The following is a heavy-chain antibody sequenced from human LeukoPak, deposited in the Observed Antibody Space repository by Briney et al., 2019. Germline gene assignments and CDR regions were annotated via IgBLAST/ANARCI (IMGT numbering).Heavy chain of an antibody. D-gene: IGHD3-3*01. CDR3: ATLIRITIFGVVRPFGY. V-gene: IGHV1-46*01. J-gene: IGHJ4*02. CDR1: GYTFTNNY. CDR2: INPRDGST. Sequence: ASVKVSCKASGYTFTNNYIHWVRQAPGQGLEWMGIINPRDGSTNYAQKFQVRVTMTEDTSTDTAYMELSSLRSEDTAVYYCATLIRITIFGVVRPFGYWGQGTLVTVSS.